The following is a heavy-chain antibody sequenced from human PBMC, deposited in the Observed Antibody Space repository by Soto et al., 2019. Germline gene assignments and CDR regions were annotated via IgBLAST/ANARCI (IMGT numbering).Heavy chain of an antibody. J-gene: IGHJ6*03. CDR2: IYYNGNT. CDR3: ARDRDACSGGNCYSGYYYYMDV. Sequence: PSETLALTCTVSGGSISSGGYYWSWIRQHPGKGLEWIGYIYYNGNTNYNPSLESRVTISVDTSKNHFSLRLSSVTAADTAVYYCARDRDACSGGNCYSGYYYYMDVWGKGTTVPSP. V-gene: IGHV4-61*08. D-gene: IGHD2-15*01. CDR1: GGSISSGGYY.